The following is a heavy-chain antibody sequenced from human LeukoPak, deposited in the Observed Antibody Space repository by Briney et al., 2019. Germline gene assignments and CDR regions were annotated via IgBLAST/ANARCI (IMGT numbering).Heavy chain of an antibody. CDR3: TGPIVGASAS. V-gene: IGHV3-74*01. CDR2: INTDGSST. J-gene: IGHJ5*02. CDR1: GFTFSSYW. D-gene: IGHD1-26*01. Sequence: GGSLRLSCAASGFTFSSYWMHWVRQAPGKGLVWVSRINTDGSSTSYADSVKGRFTISRDNSKNTLYLQMNSLRAEDTAVYYCTGPIVGASASWGQGTLVTVSS.